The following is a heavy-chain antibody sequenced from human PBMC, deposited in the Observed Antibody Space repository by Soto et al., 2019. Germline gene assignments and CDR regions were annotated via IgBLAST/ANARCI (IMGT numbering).Heavy chain of an antibody. V-gene: IGHV1-69*02. Sequence: QVQLVQSGAEVKKPGSSVKVSCKASGGTFSSYTTSWVRQAPGQGLEWMGRIIPILGIANYAQKFQGRVTITADKSTSTAYMELSSLRSEDTAVYYCATDYGDYGRAAYDYWGQGTLVTVSS. CDR3: ATDYGDYGRAAYDY. CDR2: IIPILGIA. D-gene: IGHD4-17*01. CDR1: GGTFSSYT. J-gene: IGHJ4*02.